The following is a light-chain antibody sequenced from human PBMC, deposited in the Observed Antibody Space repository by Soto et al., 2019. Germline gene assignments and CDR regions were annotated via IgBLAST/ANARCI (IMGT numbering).Light chain of an antibody. J-gene: IGKJ1*01. CDR3: QQRAYWPWT. CDR1: QSVSHNY. Sequence: EIVLTQSPDTLSLSPGERATLSCRASQSVSHNYLAWYQQKPGQAPRLLIYAASYRATGIPDRFSGIGSGTDFTLTISRLEPEDFAVFYCQQRAYWPWTFGQGTKVEI. V-gene: IGKV3D-20*02. CDR2: AAS.